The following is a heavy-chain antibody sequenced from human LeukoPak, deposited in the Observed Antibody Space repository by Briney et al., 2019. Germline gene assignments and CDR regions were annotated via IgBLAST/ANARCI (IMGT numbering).Heavy chain of an antibody. D-gene: IGHD3-10*01. J-gene: IGHJ4*02. CDR1: GYTFTSYA. V-gene: IGHV1-3*01. CDR3: AREGNYGSDQLTDY. CDR2: INAGNGNT. Sequence: ASVKVSCKASGYTFTSYAMHWVRQAPGQRLEWMGWINAGNGNTKYSQKFQGRVTITRDTSASTAYMELSSLRSEVTAVYYCAREGNYGSDQLTDYWGQGTLVTVSS.